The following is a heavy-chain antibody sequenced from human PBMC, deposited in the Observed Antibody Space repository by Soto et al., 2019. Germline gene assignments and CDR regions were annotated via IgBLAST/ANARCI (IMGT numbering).Heavy chain of an antibody. CDR1: GFTFSNYA. CDR2: LSGSGGST. V-gene: IGHV3-23*01. CDR3: AKTPLAVAGSDAFDI. J-gene: IGHJ3*02. Sequence: PGGSLRLSCAASGFTFSNYAMSWVRQAPGKGLEWVSILSGSGGSTYYADSVKGRFTISRDNSKNMLYLQMNSLRAEDTAVYYCAKTPLAVAGSDAFDIWGQGTMVTVSS. D-gene: IGHD6-19*01.